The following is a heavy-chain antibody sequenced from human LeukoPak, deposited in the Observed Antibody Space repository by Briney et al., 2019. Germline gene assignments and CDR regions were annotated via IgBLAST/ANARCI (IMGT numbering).Heavy chain of an antibody. D-gene: IGHD3-22*01. CDR1: GFTFSSYS. Sequence: GGSLRLSCAASGFTFSSYSMNWVRQAPGKGLEWVSSISSSSSYIYYADSVKGRFTISRDNAKNSLYLQMNSLGAEDTAVYYCARIPDSSGYYSDYWGQGTLVTVSS. CDR3: ARIPDSSGYYSDY. J-gene: IGHJ4*02. V-gene: IGHV3-21*01. CDR2: ISSSSSYI.